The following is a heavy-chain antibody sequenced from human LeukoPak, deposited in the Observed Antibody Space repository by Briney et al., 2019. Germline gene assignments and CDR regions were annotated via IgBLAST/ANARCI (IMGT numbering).Heavy chain of an antibody. CDR1: GFTFSSYS. CDR3: AREGSGIVGALDY. V-gene: IGHV3-48*01. Sequence: GGSLRLSCAASGFTFSSYSMNWVRQAPGKGLEWVSYISSSSSTIYYADSVKGRFTVSRDNAKNSLYLQMNSLRAEDTAVYYCAREGSGIVGALDYWGQGTLVTVSS. CDR2: ISSSSSTI. J-gene: IGHJ4*02. D-gene: IGHD1-26*01.